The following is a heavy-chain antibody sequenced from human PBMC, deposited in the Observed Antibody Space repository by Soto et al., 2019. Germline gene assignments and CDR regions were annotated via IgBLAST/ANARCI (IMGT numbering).Heavy chain of an antibody. V-gene: IGHV3-23*01. D-gene: IGHD1-20*01. CDR3: AKELDRTGITGIVDY. J-gene: IGHJ4*02. CDR1: GFTFSSFA. Sequence: PGGSLRLSCAASGFTFSSFAMSWVRQAPGKGLEWVSSITGSGGTTYFVDSVKGRFTISRDNSKNTLFLQMNSLRAEDTALYYCAKELDRTGITGIVDYWGQGTLVTVSS. CDR2: ITGSGGTT.